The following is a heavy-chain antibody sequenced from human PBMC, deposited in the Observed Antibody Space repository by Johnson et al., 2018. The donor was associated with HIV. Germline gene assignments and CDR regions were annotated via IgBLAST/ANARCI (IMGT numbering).Heavy chain of an antibody. CDR1: GFTFSSSG. CDR3: AKGIAAAASGAFDI. CDR2: IWYDGSNK. V-gene: IGHV3-33*06. Sequence: QVQLVESGGGVVQPGRSLRLSCAASGFTFSSSGMHWVRQAPGKGLEWVAVIWYDGSNKYYADSVKGRFTISRDNSKNTLYLQMNSRRAEDTAVYYCAKGIAAAASGAFDIWGQGTMVTVSS. J-gene: IGHJ3*02. D-gene: IGHD6-13*01.